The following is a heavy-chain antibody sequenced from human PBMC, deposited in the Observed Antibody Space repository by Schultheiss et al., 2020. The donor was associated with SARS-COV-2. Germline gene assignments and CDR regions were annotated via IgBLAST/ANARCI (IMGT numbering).Heavy chain of an antibody. CDR1: GFTFSSYA. V-gene: IGHV3-23*01. D-gene: IGHD3-22*01. J-gene: IGHJ6*02. Sequence: GGSLRLSCAASGFTFSSYAMSWVRQAPGKGLEWVSAISGSGGSTYYADSVKGRFTISRDNSKNTLYLQMNSLRAEDTAVYYCAKGAKSTYYYDSSGYMGYGMDVWGQGTTVTVSS. CDR3: AKGAKSTYYYDSSGYMGYGMDV. CDR2: ISGSGGST.